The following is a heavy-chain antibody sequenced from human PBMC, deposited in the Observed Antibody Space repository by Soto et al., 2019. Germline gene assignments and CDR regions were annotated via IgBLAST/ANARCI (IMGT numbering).Heavy chain of an antibody. V-gene: IGHV3-30*18. CDR3: AKDPYDYDSSGYYTPGYFDY. Sequence: QVQLVESGGGVVQPGRSLRLSCAASGFTFSSYGMHWVRQAPGKGLEWVAVISYDGSNKYYADSVKGRFTISRDNSKNTLYLQMNSLRAEDTAVYYCAKDPYDYDSSGYYTPGYFDYWGQGTLVTVSS. J-gene: IGHJ4*02. CDR2: ISYDGSNK. D-gene: IGHD3-22*01. CDR1: GFTFSSYG.